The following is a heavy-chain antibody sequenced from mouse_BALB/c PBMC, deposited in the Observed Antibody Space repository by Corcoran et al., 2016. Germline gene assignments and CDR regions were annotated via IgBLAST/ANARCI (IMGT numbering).Heavy chain of an antibody. CDR2: INPSTGYT. J-gene: IGHJ3*01. D-gene: IGHD2-1*01. Sequence: QVQLQQSGAELAKPGASVKMSCKASGYTFTSYWMHWVKQRPGQGLEWIGYINPSTGYTEYNQKFKDKATLTADKSSSTAYMQLSSLTSEDSAVYYCAREIYYGNYVETWFAYWGQGTLVTVSA. CDR3: AREIYYGNYVETWFAY. CDR1: GYTFTSYW. V-gene: IGHV1-7*01.